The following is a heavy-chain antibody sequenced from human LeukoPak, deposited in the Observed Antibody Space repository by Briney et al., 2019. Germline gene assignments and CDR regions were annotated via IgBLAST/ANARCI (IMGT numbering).Heavy chain of an antibody. CDR3: AKSWALDY. D-gene: IGHD6-13*01. V-gene: IGHV3-30*18. CDR1: GFTFSSYG. CDR2: ISYDGSNK. Sequence: GGSLRLSCAASGFTFSSYGMHWVRQAPGKGLEWVAVISYDGSNKYYADSVKGRFTISRDNSKNTLYLQMNSLRAEDTAVYYCAKSWALDYWGQGTLVTVSS. J-gene: IGHJ4*02.